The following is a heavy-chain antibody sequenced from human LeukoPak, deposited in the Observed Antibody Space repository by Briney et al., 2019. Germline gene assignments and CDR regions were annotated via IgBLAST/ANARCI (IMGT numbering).Heavy chain of an antibody. J-gene: IGHJ4*02. CDR2: IVVGSGNT. D-gene: IGHD6-19*01. V-gene: IGHV1-58*02. Sequence: ASVKVSCKASGFTFTSSAMQWVRQARGQRLEWIGWIVVGSGNTNYAQKFQERVTITRDMSTSTAYMELSSLRSEDTAVYYCAADGPVAGTPFDYWGQGTLVTASS. CDR3: AADGPVAGTPFDY. CDR1: GFTFTSSA.